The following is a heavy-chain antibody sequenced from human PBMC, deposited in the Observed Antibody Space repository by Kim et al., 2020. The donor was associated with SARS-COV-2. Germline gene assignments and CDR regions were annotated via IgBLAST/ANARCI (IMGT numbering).Heavy chain of an antibody. Sequence: FQGRVTITADESTSTAYMELSSLRSEDTAVYYCARDRSSWSASPYYGMDVWGQGTTVTVSS. D-gene: IGHD6-13*01. J-gene: IGHJ6*02. V-gene: IGHV1-69*01. CDR3: ARDRSSWSASPYYGMDV.